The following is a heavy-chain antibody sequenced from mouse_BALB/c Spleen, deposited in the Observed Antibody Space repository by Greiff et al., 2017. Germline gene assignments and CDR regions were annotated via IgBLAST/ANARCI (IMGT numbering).Heavy chain of an antibody. V-gene: IGHV3-2*02. J-gene: IGHJ4*01. D-gene: IGHD1-1*01. CDR2: ISYSGST. CDR3: ASYYGSSYQYYYAMDY. CDR1: GYSITSDYA. Sequence: DVQLQESGPGLVKPSQSLSLTCTVTGYSITSDYAWNWIRQFPGNKLEWMGYISYSGSTSYNPSLKSRISITRDTSKNQFFLQLNSVTTEDTATYYCASYYGSSYQYYYAMDYWGQGTSVTVSS.